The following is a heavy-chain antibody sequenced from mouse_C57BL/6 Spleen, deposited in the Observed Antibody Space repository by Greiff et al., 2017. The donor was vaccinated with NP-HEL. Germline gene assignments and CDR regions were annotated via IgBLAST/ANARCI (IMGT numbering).Heavy chain of an antibody. Sequence: VQLQQSGAELVRPGSSVKLSCKASGYTFTSYWMHWVKQRPIQGLEWIGNIDPSDSETHYNQKFKDKATLTVDKSSSTAYMQLSSLTSEDSAVYYCARGAAQATEAMDYWGQGTSVTVSS. CDR1: GYTFTSYW. V-gene: IGHV1-52*01. D-gene: IGHD3-2*02. CDR3: ARGAAQATEAMDY. J-gene: IGHJ4*01. CDR2: IDPSDSET.